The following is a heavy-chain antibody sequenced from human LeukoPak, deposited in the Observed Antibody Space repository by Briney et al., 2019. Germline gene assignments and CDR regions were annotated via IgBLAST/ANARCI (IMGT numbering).Heavy chain of an antibody. V-gene: IGHV3-21*01. CDR2: ISSSSYI. Sequence: GGSLRLSCAASGFTFSSYSMNWVRQAPGKGLEWVSSISSSSYIYYADSVKGRFTISRDNAKNSLYLQMNSLRAEDTAVYYCARDKATVNIYYYYYMDVWGKGTTVTVSS. CDR1: GFTFSSYS. CDR3: ARDKATVNIYYYYYMDV. J-gene: IGHJ6*03. D-gene: IGHD4-11*01.